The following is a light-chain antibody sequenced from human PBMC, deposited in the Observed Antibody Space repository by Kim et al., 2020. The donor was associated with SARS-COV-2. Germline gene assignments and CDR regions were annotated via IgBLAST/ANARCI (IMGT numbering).Light chain of an antibody. Sequence: SYELTQPPSVSVSPGQTASITCSGDTLGDKYACWYQQKPGQAPVLVIYEGTERPSGIPERFSGSKSGTTATLTISGTQDDDEDDYYCQACDSRTVVFGGGTQLTVL. CDR3: QACDSRTVV. CDR1: TLGDKY. CDR2: EGT. V-gene: IGLV3-1*01. J-gene: IGLJ2*01.